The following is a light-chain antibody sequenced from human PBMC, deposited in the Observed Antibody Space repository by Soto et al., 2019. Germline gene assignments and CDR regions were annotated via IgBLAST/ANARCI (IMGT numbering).Light chain of an antibody. J-gene: IGLJ1*01. CDR1: SSDVGGYNY. V-gene: IGLV2-14*01. CDR3: TSYTTSSTYV. CDR2: DVA. Sequence: QSVLTQPASVSGSPGQSMAISCTGTSSDVGGYNYVSWYQQHPGKAPKLMLYDVAIRPSGVSDRFSGSKSGNTASLTISGLQAEDEADYYCTSYTTSSTYVFGTGTKVTVL.